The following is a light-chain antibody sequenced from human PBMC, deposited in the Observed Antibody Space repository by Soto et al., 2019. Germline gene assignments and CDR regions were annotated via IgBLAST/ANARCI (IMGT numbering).Light chain of an antibody. J-gene: IGKJ2*01. V-gene: IGKV3-20*01. CDR3: LQYGRSPYT. Sequence: EIVLTQSPGTLSLSPGEIATLSSRASQSVSSSYLAWYQQKPGQAPRPLIYGASTRATGIPDRFSGSGSGTDFTLTISRLEPEDFAVYYCLQYGRSPYTFGQGPKLEIK. CDR1: QSVSSSY. CDR2: GAS.